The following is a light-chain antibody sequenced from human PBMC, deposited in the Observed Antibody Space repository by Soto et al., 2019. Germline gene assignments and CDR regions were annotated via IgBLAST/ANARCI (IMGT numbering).Light chain of an antibody. J-gene: IGKJ1*01. CDR2: GVS. CDR3: QQYNNWPMT. V-gene: IGKV3-15*01. CDR1: QSVSSN. Sequence: EIVMTQSPATLSVSPGERATLSCRASQSVSSNLAWYQQKPGQAPRLLIYGVSTRATGIPARFSGSGSGTEFTLTISSLQSEDFVVYYCQQYNNWPMTFGQGTKVEIK.